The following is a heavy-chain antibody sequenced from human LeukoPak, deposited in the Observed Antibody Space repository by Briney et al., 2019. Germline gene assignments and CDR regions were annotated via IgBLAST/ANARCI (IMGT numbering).Heavy chain of an antibody. J-gene: IGHJ4*02. CDR2: ITPNSGDT. CDR1: GYTFTGYH. Sequence: ASVKVSCKASGYTFTGYHIHWVRQAPGQGLEWMGRITPNSGDTSYAQNFQDRVTMTRDTSINTAYMELSRLRSDDTAVHYCARDSSWFGGSDYWGQGTLVTVSS. V-gene: IGHV1-2*02. CDR3: ARDSSWFGGSDY. D-gene: IGHD3-10*01.